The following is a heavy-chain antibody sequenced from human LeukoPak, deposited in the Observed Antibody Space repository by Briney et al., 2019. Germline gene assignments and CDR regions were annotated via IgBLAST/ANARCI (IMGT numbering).Heavy chain of an antibody. V-gene: IGHV4-59*01. CDR3: ARGTYYDSSGYYSDWFDP. D-gene: IGHD3-22*01. Sequence: SETLSLTCTVSGDSISNYYWSWIRQPPGKGLEWIGYISHSGSTNYNPSLKSRVTISVDTSKNQFSLNLRSVRAADTAVYYCARGTYYDSSGYYSDWFDPWGQGTLVTVSS. CDR2: ISHSGST. CDR1: GDSISNYY. J-gene: IGHJ5*02.